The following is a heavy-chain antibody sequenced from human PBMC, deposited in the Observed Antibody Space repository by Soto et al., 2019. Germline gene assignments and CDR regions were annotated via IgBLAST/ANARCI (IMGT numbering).Heavy chain of an antibody. D-gene: IGHD2-2*03. Sequence: PSETLSLTCTVSGGSISSSSYYWGWIRQPPGKGLEWIGSIYYSGGTYYNPSLKSRVTISVDTSKNQFSLKLSSVTAADTAVYYCARLLGIVVVPAADLRPNWFDPWGQGTLVTVSS. J-gene: IGHJ5*02. CDR3: ARLLGIVVVPAADLRPNWFDP. CDR2: IYYSGGT. CDR1: GGSISSSSYY. V-gene: IGHV4-39*01.